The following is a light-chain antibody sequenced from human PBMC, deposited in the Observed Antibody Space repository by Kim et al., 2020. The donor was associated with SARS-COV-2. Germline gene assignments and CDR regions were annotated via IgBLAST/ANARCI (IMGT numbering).Light chain of an antibody. V-gene: IGKV3-11*01. CDR1: QSVSSY. CDR2: DAS. CDR3: QQRSNWPPGYT. Sequence: SPGEGATLSCRASQSVSSYLAWYQQNPGQAPRLLIYDASNRATGIPARFSGSGSGTDFTLTISSLEPEDFAVYYCQQRSNWPPGYTFGQGTKLEI. J-gene: IGKJ2*01.